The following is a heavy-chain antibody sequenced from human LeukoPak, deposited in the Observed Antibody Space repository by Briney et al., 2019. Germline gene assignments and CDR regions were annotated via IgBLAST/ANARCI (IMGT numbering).Heavy chain of an antibody. D-gene: IGHD3-22*01. CDR2: ISSSGDAT. CDR1: GFTFSSHA. CDR3: ATRNFYQSKPYYYYYFDL. Sequence: PGGSLRLSCAASGFTFSSHAMSWVRQAPGRGLEWVSGISSSGDATYYADSVRGRFTISRDNSRNTLYLQINSLRAEDTAAYYCATRNFYQSKPYYYYYFDLWGQGTLVTVPS. V-gene: IGHV3-23*01. J-gene: IGHJ4*02.